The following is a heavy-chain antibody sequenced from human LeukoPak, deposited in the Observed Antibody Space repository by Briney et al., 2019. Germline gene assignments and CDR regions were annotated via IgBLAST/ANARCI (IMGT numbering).Heavy chain of an antibody. D-gene: IGHD6-19*01. CDR2: ISQDGRNT. CDR3: ARGGIQVSGIDEFDY. Sequence: GGSLRLSCAASGFTFSSYWMHWVRQAPGKGLVWVSRISQDGRNTDYADSVKGRFTISRDNAKNTLYLQVNSLRAEDTAVYYCARGGIQVSGIDEFDYWGQGTLVTVSS. J-gene: IGHJ4*02. V-gene: IGHV3-74*01. CDR1: GFTFSSYW.